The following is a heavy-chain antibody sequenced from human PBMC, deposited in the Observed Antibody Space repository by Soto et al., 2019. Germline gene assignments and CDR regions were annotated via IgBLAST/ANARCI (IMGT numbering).Heavy chain of an antibody. V-gene: IGHV3-23*01. CDR2: ISGSGVNT. D-gene: IGHD2-21*01. Sequence: EVQLLESGGGLVQPGGSLRLSCAASGFTFSLYAMTWVRQAPGKGLEWVSVISGSGVNTYYADSVKGRFTVSRDNSKNTLSLQMSSLGVEDTAVYYCAKSVGDTNYYYAMDVWGRGTTVTVSS. J-gene: IGHJ6*02. CDR1: GFTFSLYA. CDR3: AKSVGDTNYYYAMDV.